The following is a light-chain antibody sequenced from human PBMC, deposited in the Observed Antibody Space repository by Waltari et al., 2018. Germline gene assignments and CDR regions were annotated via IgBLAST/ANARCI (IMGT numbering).Light chain of an antibody. CDR2: DAS. CDR3: QQSNNWPYT. J-gene: IGKJ2*01. Sequence: EIEMTQSPATLSVSPGERATVSCRASQSVGNKLAWYQQKPGQAPWLLFYDASTRATGIPVRFSGSGSGTEFTLTISSLQSEDFAVYYCQQSNNWPYTFGQGTKLEIK. V-gene: IGKV3-15*01. CDR1: QSVGNK.